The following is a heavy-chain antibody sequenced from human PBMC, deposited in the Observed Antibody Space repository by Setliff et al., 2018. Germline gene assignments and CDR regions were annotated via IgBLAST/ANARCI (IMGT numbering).Heavy chain of an antibody. J-gene: IGHJ4*02. CDR1: GYIFSSYG. CDR3: IVNMVRPVTGLDS. D-gene: IGHD2-15*01. V-gene: IGHV1-18*01. Sequence: ASVKVSCKASGYIFSSYGINWVRQAPGQGLEWMGWISAYARKFQGRVIMTTDTSTNTAYMELRSLRYDDKAIYYCIVNMVRPVTGLDSWGPGTLVTVSS. CDR2: ISA.